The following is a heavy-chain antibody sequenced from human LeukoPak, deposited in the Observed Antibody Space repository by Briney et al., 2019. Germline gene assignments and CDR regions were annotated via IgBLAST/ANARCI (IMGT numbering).Heavy chain of an antibody. CDR1: GGSFSGYY. CDR3: ARGPPYSSGWHWGHPFDY. V-gene: IGHV4-34*01. CDR2: INHSGNT. Sequence: SETLSLTCAVYGGSFSGYYWGWIRQPPGKGLEWIGEINHSGNTNYNPSLKSRVTISVDTSKNQFSLRLSSVTAADTAVYYCARGPPYSSGWHWGHPFDYWGQGTLVTVSS. J-gene: IGHJ4*02. D-gene: IGHD6-19*01.